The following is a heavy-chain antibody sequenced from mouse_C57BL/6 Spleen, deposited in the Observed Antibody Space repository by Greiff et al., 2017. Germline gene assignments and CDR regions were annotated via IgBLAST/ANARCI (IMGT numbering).Heavy chain of an antibody. CDR1: GYTFTGYW. Sequence: VQLQQSGAELMKPGASVKLSCKATGYTFTGYWIEWVKQRPGHGLEWIARILPGSGSTNYNEKFKGKATLTADTSSNTAYMQLSSLTSEDSAIYYCARSRYSSFFAYWGQGTLVTVSA. V-gene: IGHV1-9*01. CDR2: ILPGSGST. D-gene: IGHD1-1*01. J-gene: IGHJ3*01. CDR3: ARSRYSSFFAY.